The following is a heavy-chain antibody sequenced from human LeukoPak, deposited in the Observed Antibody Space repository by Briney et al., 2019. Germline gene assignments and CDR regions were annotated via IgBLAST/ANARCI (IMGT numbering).Heavy chain of an antibody. V-gene: IGHV3-23*01. Sequence: GGSLRLSYAASGFTFSSYAMSWVRQAPGKGLEWVSAISGSGGSTYYADSVKGRFTISRDNSKNTLYLQMNSLRAEDTAVYYCAKGYCSSTSCYSRFDPWGQGTLVTVSS. CDR1: GFTFSSYA. J-gene: IGHJ5*02. CDR3: AKGYCSSTSCYSRFDP. D-gene: IGHD2-2*02. CDR2: ISGSGGST.